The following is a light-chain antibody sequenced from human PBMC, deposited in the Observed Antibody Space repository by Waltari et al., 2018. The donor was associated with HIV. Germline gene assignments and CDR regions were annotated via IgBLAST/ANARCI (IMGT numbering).Light chain of an antibody. CDR1: SSDVGNYNY. J-gene: IGLJ1*01. CDR2: AVS. V-gene: IGLV2-14*03. CDR3: SSYAPSDTFV. Sequence: QSALTQPASVSGSPGQSITISCTGTSSDVGNYNYVSWYQQHPGKVPKLMIYAVSNRPSGVSDRVSGSKSGNTASLTISGLQTEDEADYYCSSYAPSDTFVFGTGTTVTIL.